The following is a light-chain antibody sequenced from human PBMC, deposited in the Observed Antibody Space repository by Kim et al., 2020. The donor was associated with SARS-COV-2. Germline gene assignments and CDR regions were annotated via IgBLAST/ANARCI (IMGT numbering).Light chain of an antibody. CDR3: QAWESTDDHFA. CDR1: NLGSTG. J-gene: IGLJ1*01. Sequence: SYELTQPPSVSVAPGETARITCEGDNLGSTGVHWYQQKTGQAPVLLISFQNDRPSGIPERFSSPKSGNTATLTIRKFDAGEEDDYFCQAWESTDDHFAFG. CDR2: FQN. V-gene: IGLV3-21*01.